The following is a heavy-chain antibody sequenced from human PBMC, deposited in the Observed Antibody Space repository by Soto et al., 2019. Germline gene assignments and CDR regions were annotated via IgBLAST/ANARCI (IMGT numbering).Heavy chain of an antibody. D-gene: IGHD4-17*01. J-gene: IGHJ5*02. Sequence: SSVKVSCNASGGTFSSYAISWGRQSPGQGLEWMGGIIPIFGTANYAQKFQGRVTITADESTSTAYMELSSLRSEDTAVYYCARGIKYGVYSRWFDPWGQGTLVTVSS. CDR3: ARGIKYGVYSRWFDP. CDR2: IIPIFGTA. CDR1: GGTFSSYA. V-gene: IGHV1-69*01.